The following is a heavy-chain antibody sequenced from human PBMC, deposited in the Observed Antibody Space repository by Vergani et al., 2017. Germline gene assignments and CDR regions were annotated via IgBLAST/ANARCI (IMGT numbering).Heavy chain of an antibody. J-gene: IGHJ6*02. CDR1: GFSFRNAW. CDR3: TTDPRECGDYSWYWLRDHHYYGMDV. Sequence: EVQLVESGGGIVKPGGSLRLSCVASGFSFRNAWMNWVRRTPGKGLEWVGRIKRQFYRGTTDYAAAVKGRFTISRDDSKNTLFLQMNGLKTEDIGVYYCTTDPRECGDYSWYWLRDHHYYGMDVWGQGTTVTVAS. CDR2: IKRQFYRGTT. D-gene: IGHD2-21*01. V-gene: IGHV3-15*07.